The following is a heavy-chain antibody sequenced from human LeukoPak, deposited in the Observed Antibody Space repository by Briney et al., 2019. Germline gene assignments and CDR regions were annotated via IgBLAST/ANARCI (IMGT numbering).Heavy chain of an antibody. J-gene: IGHJ4*02. V-gene: IGHV3-15*01. D-gene: IGHD3-10*01. CDR3: TTDWNSYYYGSGSYYEGDY. CDR2: IKSKTDGGTT. CDR1: GFTFSNAW. Sequence: GGSLRLSCAASGFTFSNAWMSWVRQAPGKGLEWVGRIKSKTDGGTTDYAAPVKGRFTISRDDSKNTLYLQMNSLKTEDTAVYYCTTDWNSYYYGSGSYYEGDYWGQGTLVTVSS.